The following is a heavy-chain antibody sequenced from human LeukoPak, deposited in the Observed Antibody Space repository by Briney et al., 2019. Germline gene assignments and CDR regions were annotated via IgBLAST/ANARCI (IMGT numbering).Heavy chain of an antibody. D-gene: IGHD4-17*01. CDR2: IYYSGST. CDR1: GGSISSYY. Sequence: SETLSLTCTVSGGSISSYYWSWIRQPPGEGLEWIGYIYYSGSTNYNPSLKSRVTISVDTSKNQFSLKLSSVTAADTAVYYCARRGYGDYAYYFDYWGQGTLVTVSS. J-gene: IGHJ4*02. V-gene: IGHV4-59*08. CDR3: ARRGYGDYAYYFDY.